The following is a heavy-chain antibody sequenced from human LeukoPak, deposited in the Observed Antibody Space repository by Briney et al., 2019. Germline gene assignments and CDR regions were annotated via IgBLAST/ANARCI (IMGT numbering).Heavy chain of an antibody. CDR3: ARGRGTSGSNRDFYYYYYMDV. V-gene: IGHV4-34*01. CDR1: GGSFSGYC. D-gene: IGHD2-15*01. J-gene: IGHJ6*03. CDR2: INHSGST. Sequence: PSETLSLTCAVYGGSFSGYCWSWIRQPPGKGLEWIGEINHSGSTNYNPSLKSRVTISVDTSKNQFSLKLSSVTAADTAVYYCARGRGTSGSNRDFYYYYYMDVWGKGTTVTVSS.